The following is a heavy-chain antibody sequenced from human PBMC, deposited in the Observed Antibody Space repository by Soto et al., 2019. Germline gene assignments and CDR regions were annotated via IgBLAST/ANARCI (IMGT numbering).Heavy chain of an antibody. Sequence: QVQLVQSGAEVKKPGSSVKVSCKASGGTFSSYTISWVRQAPGQGLEWMGRIIPILGIANYAQKFQGRVTMTADKATSTAYMELSSLRSEDTAVYYCARVRSGYDYYYYGMDVWGQGTTVTVSS. J-gene: IGHJ6*02. D-gene: IGHD5-12*01. CDR1: GGTFSSYT. CDR3: ARVRSGYDYYYYGMDV. V-gene: IGHV1-69*02. CDR2: IIPILGIA.